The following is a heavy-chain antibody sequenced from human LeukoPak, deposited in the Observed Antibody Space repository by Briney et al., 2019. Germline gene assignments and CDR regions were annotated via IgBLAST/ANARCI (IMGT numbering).Heavy chain of an antibody. CDR3: ARNSSRDCGGANCFPGGWLAT. CDR2: IYFSGST. D-gene: IGHD4/OR15-4a*01. V-gene: IGHV4-39*01. J-gene: IGHJ5*01. CDR1: GDTIKRVLDY. Sequence: PSETLSLTCTISGDTIKRVLDYWFWVRQAPGRRLEWIGIIYFSGSTHFNPSLKSRLDMSVDTSNNQFSLRLHSVTAEDTAVYFCARNSSRDCGGANCFPGGWLATWGHGLLVTGSS.